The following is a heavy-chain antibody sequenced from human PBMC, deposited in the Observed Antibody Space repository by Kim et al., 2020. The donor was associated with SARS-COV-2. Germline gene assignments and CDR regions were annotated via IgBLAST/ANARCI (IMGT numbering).Heavy chain of an antibody. V-gene: IGHV4-39*01. D-gene: IGHD3-22*01. Sequence: PALHSRVTLSVDTSKNQFSLELRSVTAADTAVYYCARHESSGYFSYYFDYWGQGTLVTVSS. J-gene: IGHJ4*02. CDR3: ARHESSGYFSYYFDY.